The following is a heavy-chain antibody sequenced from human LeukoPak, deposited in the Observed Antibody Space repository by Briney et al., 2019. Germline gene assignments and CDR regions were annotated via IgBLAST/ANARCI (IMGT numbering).Heavy chain of an antibody. Sequence: PGGSLRLSCAASGFTFSSYSMNWVRQAPGKGLEWVSSISSSSSYIYYADSVKGRFTISRDNAKNSLYLQMNSLRAEDTAVYYCARDRRGGEVPDAFDIWGQGTMVTVSS. V-gene: IGHV3-21*01. J-gene: IGHJ3*02. CDR2: ISSSSSYI. CDR3: ARDRRGGEVPDAFDI. D-gene: IGHD3-3*01. CDR1: GFTFSSYS.